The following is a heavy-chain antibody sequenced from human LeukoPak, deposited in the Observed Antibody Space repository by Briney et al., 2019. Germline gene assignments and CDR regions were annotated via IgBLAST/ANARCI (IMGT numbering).Heavy chain of an antibody. CDR1: GGSISSSSYY. D-gene: IGHD3-9*01. CDR2: IYYSGST. J-gene: IGHJ4*02. V-gene: IGHV4-39*01. Sequence: SSETLSLTCTVSGGSISSSSYYWGWIRQPPGKGLEWIGSIYYSGSTYYNPSLKSRVTISVDTSKNQFSLKLSSVTAADTAVYYCARQRVLRYFDWLLPYFDYWGQGTLVTVSS. CDR3: ARQRVLRYFDWLLPYFDY.